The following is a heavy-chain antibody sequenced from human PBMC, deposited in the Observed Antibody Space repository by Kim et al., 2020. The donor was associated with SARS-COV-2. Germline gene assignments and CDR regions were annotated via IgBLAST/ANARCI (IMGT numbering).Heavy chain of an antibody. V-gene: IGHV3-33*06. CDR3: AKTHGSGWYFGAFDV. J-gene: IGHJ3*01. D-gene: IGHD6-19*01. Sequence: SVKARFTISRDSSKNTLYLQMDSLRAEDTAVYYCAKTHGSGWYFGAFDVWGQGTMVTVSS.